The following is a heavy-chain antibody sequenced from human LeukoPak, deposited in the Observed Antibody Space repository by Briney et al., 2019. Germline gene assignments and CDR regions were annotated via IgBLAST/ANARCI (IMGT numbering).Heavy chain of an antibody. CDR2: ISWGGGST. Sequence: GGSLRLSCAASGFSFTNYAMHWVRQAPGKGLEWVSLISWGGGSTYYADSVKGRFTISRDNSKNSLYLQMNSLRAEDTALYYCAKERDSSGSTLDYWGQGTLVTVSS. J-gene: IGHJ4*02. CDR3: AKERDSSGSTLDY. V-gene: IGHV3-43D*03. CDR1: GFSFTNYA. D-gene: IGHD3-22*01.